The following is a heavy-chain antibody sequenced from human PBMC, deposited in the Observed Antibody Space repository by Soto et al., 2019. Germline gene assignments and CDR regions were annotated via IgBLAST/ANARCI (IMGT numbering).Heavy chain of an antibody. Sequence: VASVKVSCKASGYTFTGYFMQGVRQAPGQGLEWMGWINPNSGATKYAPKFQGRVTLSRDTSIRTAYMELSGLRSDDTAVYYCARGGGTILAPLPWGQGTLVTVSS. D-gene: IGHD3-3*01. CDR2: INPNSGAT. J-gene: IGHJ5*02. V-gene: IGHV1-2*02. CDR1: GYTFTGYF. CDR3: ARGGGTILAPLP.